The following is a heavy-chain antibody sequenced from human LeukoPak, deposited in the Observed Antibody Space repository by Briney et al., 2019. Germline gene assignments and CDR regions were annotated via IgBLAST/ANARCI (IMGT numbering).Heavy chain of an antibody. CDR1: GFKFSSYA. J-gene: IGHJ4*02. CDR2: ISYDGNSE. V-gene: IGHV3-30-3*01. D-gene: IGHD2-8*01. Sequence: GGSLRLSCAASGFKFSSYALDWVRQAPGKGLEWVAIISYDGNSEYYADSVKGRFTISRDNSNNTLYLEMSSVRPEDTATYYCATNRGCSTTRCNRAFDYWGQGTLVTVSS. CDR3: ATNRGCSTTRCNRAFDY.